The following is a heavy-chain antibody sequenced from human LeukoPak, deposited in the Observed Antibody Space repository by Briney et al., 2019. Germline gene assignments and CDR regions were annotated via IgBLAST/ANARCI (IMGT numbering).Heavy chain of an antibody. Sequence: PGGSLRLSCAASGFTFSNYAMNWVRQAPGKGLEWVSYISSSGSTIYYADSVKGRFTISRDNAKNSLYLQMNSLRAEDTAVYYCARDRSDSYYFDYWGQGTLVTVSS. CDR1: GFTFSNYA. D-gene: IGHD2-21*01. J-gene: IGHJ4*02. CDR2: ISSSGSTI. CDR3: ARDRSDSYYFDY. V-gene: IGHV3-48*03.